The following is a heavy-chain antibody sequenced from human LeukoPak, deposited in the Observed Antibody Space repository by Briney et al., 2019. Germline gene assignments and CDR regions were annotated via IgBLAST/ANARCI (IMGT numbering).Heavy chain of an antibody. CDR3: NSLPYDSSTFFTDK. CDR2: VKSKTEGGTT. J-gene: IGHJ4*02. Sequence: GGSLRLSCVVSGFSFTNACMSWVRQALGKGLEWIGRVKSKTEGGTTDYAAPVKGRFTISRDDSKNTLYLQMNSLKTEDTAVYYCNSLPYDSSTFFTDKWGQGTLVTVSS. D-gene: IGHD3-22*01. V-gene: IGHV3-15*01. CDR1: GFSFTNAC.